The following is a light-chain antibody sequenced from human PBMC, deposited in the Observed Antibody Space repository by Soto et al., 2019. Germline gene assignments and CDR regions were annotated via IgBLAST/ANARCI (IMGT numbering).Light chain of an antibody. Sequence: EIVLTQSPGTLSLSPGEKDTLSCRASQSVSSSYLAWYQQKPGQAPRLLIYGASSRATGIPDRFSGSGSGTDFTLTISRLEPEHFAVYYCQQYGSSPFGQGTRLEIK. V-gene: IGKV3-20*01. CDR2: GAS. J-gene: IGKJ5*01. CDR1: QSVSSSY. CDR3: QQYGSSP.